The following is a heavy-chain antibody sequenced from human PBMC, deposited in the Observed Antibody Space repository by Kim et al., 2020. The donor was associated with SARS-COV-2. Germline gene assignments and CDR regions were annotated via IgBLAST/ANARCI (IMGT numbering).Heavy chain of an antibody. CDR3: ARDRNQEIAVAGHRPRYNWFDP. D-gene: IGHD6-19*01. CDR2: ISSSSSYI. V-gene: IGHV3-21*01. CDR1: GFTFSSYS. Sequence: GGSLRLSCAASGFTFSSYSMNWVRQAPGKGLEWVSSISSSSSYIYYADSVKGRFTISRDNAKNSLYLQMNSLRAEDTAVYYCARDRNQEIAVAGHRPRYNWFDPWGQGTLVTVSS. J-gene: IGHJ5*02.